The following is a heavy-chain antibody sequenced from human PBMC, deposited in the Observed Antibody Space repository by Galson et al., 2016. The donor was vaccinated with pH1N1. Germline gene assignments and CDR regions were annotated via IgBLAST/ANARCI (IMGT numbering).Heavy chain of an antibody. D-gene: IGHD6-13*01. V-gene: IGHV3-7*01. CDR1: GFSFSDYW. Sequence: SLRLSCAASGFSFSDYWISWVRQAPGKGLEWVANIKQDGSEIYYVDSVKGRCTISRDKAKNSVSLQMNSLRVEDTGVYYCVRAIGGAAGYWGQGTLVTVSS. CDR3: VRAIGGAAGY. J-gene: IGHJ4*02. CDR2: IKQDGSEI.